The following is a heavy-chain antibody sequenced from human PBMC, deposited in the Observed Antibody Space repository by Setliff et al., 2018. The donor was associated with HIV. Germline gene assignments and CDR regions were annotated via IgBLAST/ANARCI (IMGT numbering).Heavy chain of an antibody. CDR1: GGSISSGSHY. D-gene: IGHD5-12*01. J-gene: IGHJ4*02. Sequence: SETLSLTCSVSGGSISSGSHYWGWIRQPPGKGLEWIGSIYESGTTYYNPSLWGRVTISIDTSKNQFSLKLSSATAADTAVYYCARQNSGYAPGPFDYWGQGILVTVSS. V-gene: IGHV4-39*01. CDR2: IYESGTT. CDR3: ARQNSGYAPGPFDY.